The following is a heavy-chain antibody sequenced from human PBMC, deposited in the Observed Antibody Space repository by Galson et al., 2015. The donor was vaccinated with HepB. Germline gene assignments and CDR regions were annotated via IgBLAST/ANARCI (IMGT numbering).Heavy chain of an antibody. CDR2: ISAYNGDS. V-gene: IGHV1-18*01. CDR1: GYTFTSYA. D-gene: IGHD2-15*01. CDR3: ARGVLDCSGSSCHTWFDP. Sequence: SVKVSCKASGYTFTSYAITWVRQAPGHGLAWMGWISAYNGDSEYAQTLQGRATMTIDASTSTGYMELRGLRPDDTAVYYCARGVLDCSGSSCHTWFDPWGQGTLVTVST. J-gene: IGHJ5*02.